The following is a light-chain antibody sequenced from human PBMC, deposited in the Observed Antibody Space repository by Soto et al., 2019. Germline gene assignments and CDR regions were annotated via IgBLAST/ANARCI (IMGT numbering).Light chain of an antibody. CDR3: QQYYNTPPT. J-gene: IGKJ1*01. CDR2: WAS. V-gene: IGKV4-1*01. Sequence: DIVMTQSPDSLAVSLGERATINCKSSQSVLSSSNNMNYLAWYQQKPGQPPKLLHYWASTQESGVPDRFSGSESGTHFTLTISSLQAEDVAVYYYQQYYNTPPTFGQGTKVAIK. CDR1: QSVLSSSNNMNY.